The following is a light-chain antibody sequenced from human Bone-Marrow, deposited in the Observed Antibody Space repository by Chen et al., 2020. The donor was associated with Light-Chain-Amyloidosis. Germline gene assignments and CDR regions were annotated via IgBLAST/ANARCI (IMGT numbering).Light chain of an antibody. CDR1: DLPTKY. CDR3: QSADRSGTYEVI. Sequence: SYELTQPPSVSVSPGQTARITCSGDDLPTKYAYWYQQKPGQAPVLVIHRDTERPSGISERFSGSRAGTTATLTISGVQAEEEADYHCQSADRSGTYEVICGGGTKLTVL. J-gene: IGLJ2*01. CDR2: RDT. V-gene: IGLV3-25*02.